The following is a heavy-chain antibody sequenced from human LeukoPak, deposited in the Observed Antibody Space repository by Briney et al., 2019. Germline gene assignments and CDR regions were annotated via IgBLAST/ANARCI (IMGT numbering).Heavy chain of an antibody. CDR1: GGSISSYY. Sequence: PSENLSLNCTVSGGSISSYYWSWIRQPPGKGLEWIGYIYYSGSTNYNPSLKSRVTISVDTSKNQFSLKLSSVTAADTAVYYCATRRIAVAAPFDYWGQGTLVTVSS. J-gene: IGHJ4*02. V-gene: IGHV4-59*01. CDR2: IYYSGST. D-gene: IGHD6-19*01. CDR3: ATRRIAVAAPFDY.